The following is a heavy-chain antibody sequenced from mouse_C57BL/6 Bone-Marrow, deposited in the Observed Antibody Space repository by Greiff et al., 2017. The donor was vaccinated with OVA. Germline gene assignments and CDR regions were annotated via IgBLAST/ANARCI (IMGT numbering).Heavy chain of an antibody. CDR2: IYPGNSDT. Sequence: VHVKQSGTVLARPGASVKMSCKTSGYTFTSYWMHWVKQRPGQGLEWIGAIYPGNSDTSYNQKFKGKAKLTAVTSASTAYMELSSLTNEDSAVYYCTRDYYGSSYVWYFDVWGTGTTVTVSS. CDR1: GYTFTSYW. CDR3: TRDYYGSSYVWYFDV. J-gene: IGHJ1*03. D-gene: IGHD1-1*01. V-gene: IGHV1-5*01.